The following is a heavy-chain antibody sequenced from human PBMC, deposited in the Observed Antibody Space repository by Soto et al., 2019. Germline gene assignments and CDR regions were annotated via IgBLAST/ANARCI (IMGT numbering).Heavy chain of an antibody. D-gene: IGHD4-4*01. CDR3: ARDYSNYDAFDI. CDR1: GGSISSGGYY. CDR2: IYYSGST. V-gene: IGHV4-31*03. Sequence: NPSETLSLTCTVSGGSISSGGYYWSWIRQHPEKGLEWIGYIYYSGSTYYNPSLKSRVTISVDTSKNQFSLKLSSVTAADTAVYYCARDYSNYDAFDIWGQGTMVTVSS. J-gene: IGHJ3*02.